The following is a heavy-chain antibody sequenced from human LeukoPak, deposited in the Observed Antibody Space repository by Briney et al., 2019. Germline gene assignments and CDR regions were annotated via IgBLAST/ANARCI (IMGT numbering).Heavy chain of an antibody. D-gene: IGHD5-12*01. CDR1: GFTFHNNG. J-gene: IGHJ3*02. CDR3: AKGGNLFGYSGQWSFDI. V-gene: IGHV3-23*01. Sequence: PGGSLRLSCAASGFTFHNNGMSWARQAPGKGLEWVSAISGSSRSTYHAESVKGRFTISGDNSKNTLYLQMNSLRAEDTAVYYCAKGGNLFGYSGQWSFDIWGQGTMVTVSS. CDR2: ISGSSRST.